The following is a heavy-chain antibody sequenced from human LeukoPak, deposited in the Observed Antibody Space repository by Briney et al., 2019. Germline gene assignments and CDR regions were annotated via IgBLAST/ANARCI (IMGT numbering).Heavy chain of an antibody. CDR1: GFTFSRYG. CDR2: INPSGGST. CDR3: ARDLDSAPGYFDY. J-gene: IGHJ4*02. D-gene: IGHD5-18*01. V-gene: IGHV1-46*01. Sequence: GGSLRLSCAASGFTFSRYGMHWVRQAPGKGLEWMGIINPSGGSTSYAQKFQGRVTMTRDTSTSTVYMELSSLRSEDTAVYYCARDLDSAPGYFDYWGQGTLVTVSS.